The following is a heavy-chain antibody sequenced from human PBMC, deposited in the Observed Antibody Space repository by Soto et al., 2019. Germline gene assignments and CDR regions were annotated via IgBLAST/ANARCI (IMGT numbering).Heavy chain of an antibody. CDR2: ISAYNGNT. J-gene: IGHJ4*02. V-gene: IGHV1-18*01. CDR1: GYTFTSYG. CDR3: ARGRYCSGGSCYTLRY. D-gene: IGHD2-15*01. Sequence: ASVKVSCKASGYTFTSYGISWVRQAPGQGLEWMGWISAYNGNTSYAQKLQGRVTMTTDTSTSTAYMELRSLRSDDTAVYYCARGRYCSGGSCYTLRYWGQGTLVTVSS.